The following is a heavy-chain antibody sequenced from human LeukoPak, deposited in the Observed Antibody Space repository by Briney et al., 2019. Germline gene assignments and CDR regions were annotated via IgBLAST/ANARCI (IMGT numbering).Heavy chain of an antibody. J-gene: IGHJ4*02. Sequence: ASVKVSCKASGYMLTTYGISWVRQAPGQGLEWMGWISAYNDDTKYAQKVQGRVTMSTETSTSTAYMELRSLRSEDTAVYYCARVGRAARPYFDYWGQGTLVTVSS. D-gene: IGHD6-6*01. CDR3: ARVGRAARPYFDY. V-gene: IGHV1-18*01. CDR2: ISAYNDDT. CDR1: GYMLTTYG.